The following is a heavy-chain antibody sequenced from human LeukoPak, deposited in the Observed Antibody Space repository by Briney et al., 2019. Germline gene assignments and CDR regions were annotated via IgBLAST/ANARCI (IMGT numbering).Heavy chain of an antibody. J-gene: IGHJ4*02. V-gene: IGHV3-23*01. CDR2: TGGSGDST. CDR1: GFDFNKYW. Sequence: GGSLRLSCAASGFDFNKYWMTWVRQAPGKGLEWVSGTGGSGDSTYYADSVKGRFTIARDNSKNTLYLQMDSLRAGDTAVYYCAKGPKSITMVRGVIGSDWGQGTLVTVSS. CDR3: AKGPKSITMVRGVIGSD. D-gene: IGHD3-10*01.